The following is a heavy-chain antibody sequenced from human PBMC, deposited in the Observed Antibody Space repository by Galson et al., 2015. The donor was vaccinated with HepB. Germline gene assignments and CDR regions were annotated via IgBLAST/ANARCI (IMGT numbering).Heavy chain of an antibody. V-gene: IGHV7-4-1*01. Sequence: SVKVSCKASGYTFTSYAINWVRQAPGQGLEWMGWISTSTGNPTYAQGFTGRFVFSLDTSVSTAYLQIASLKADDTAVYYCARDQAANPNWFDPWGQGTPVTVSS. CDR2: ISTSTGNP. CDR1: GYTFTSYA. CDR3: ARDQAANPNWFDP. D-gene: IGHD6-13*01. J-gene: IGHJ5*02.